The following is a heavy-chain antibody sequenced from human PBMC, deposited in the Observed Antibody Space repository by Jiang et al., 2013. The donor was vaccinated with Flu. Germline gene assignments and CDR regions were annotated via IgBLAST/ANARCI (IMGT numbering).Heavy chain of an antibody. CDR2: IYPGDSDT. D-gene: IGHD6-13*01. CDR1: GYSFTNYW. V-gene: IGHV5-51*01. J-gene: IGHJ4*02. CDR3: ATTSSSWYNAFDY. Sequence: GAEVKKPGESLKISCKGSGYSFTNYWIGWVRQMPGKGLEWMGIIYPGDSDTRYSPPFQGQVTISADKSISTAYLQWSSLKASDTAMYYCATTSSSWYNAFDYWGQGTLVTVSS.